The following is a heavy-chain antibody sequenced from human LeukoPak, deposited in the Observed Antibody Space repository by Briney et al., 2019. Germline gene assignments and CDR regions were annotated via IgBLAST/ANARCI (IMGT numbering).Heavy chain of an antibody. V-gene: IGHV3-7*01. CDR3: ARVGPDTAMVSFDY. J-gene: IGHJ4*02. Sequence: GGSLRLSCVASGFTFTNYWMSWVRQAPGKGLEWVANIKQDGSERYYVDSVKGRFTISRDNSKNTLYLQMNSLGAEDTAVYYCARVGPDTAMVSFDYWGQGTLVTVSS. CDR1: GFTFTNYW. CDR2: IKQDGSER. D-gene: IGHD5-18*01.